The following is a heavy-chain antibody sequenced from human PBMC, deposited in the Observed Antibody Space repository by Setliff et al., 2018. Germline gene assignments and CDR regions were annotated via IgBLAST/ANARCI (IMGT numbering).Heavy chain of an antibody. D-gene: IGHD3-10*01. CDR1: GGSISSYY. CDR3: ARVPSYGSGSYYYYYYGMDV. V-gene: IGHV4-59*12. Sequence: SETLSLTCTVSGGSISSYYWSWIRQPPGKGLEWIGSIYYSGSTYYKPSLKSRVTISVDTSKNQFSLKLSSVTAADTAVYYCARVPSYGSGSYYYYYYGMDVWGQGTTVTVSS. J-gene: IGHJ6*02. CDR2: IYYSGST.